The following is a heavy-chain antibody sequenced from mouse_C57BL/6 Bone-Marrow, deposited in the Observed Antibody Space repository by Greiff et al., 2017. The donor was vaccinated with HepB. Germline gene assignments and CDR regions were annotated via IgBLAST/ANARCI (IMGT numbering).Heavy chain of an antibody. D-gene: IGHD4-1*01. CDR3: ARTGHYFDY. J-gene: IGHJ2*01. Sequence: EVQLVESGGGLVKPGGSLKLSCAASGFTFSSYTMSWVRQTPEKRLEWVATISSGGSYTYYPDSVKGRFTISRDNAKNTLYLQMSSLKSEDTAMYYCARTGHYFDYWGQGTTLTVSS. CDR1: GFTFSSYT. V-gene: IGHV5-6-4*01. CDR2: ISSGGSYT.